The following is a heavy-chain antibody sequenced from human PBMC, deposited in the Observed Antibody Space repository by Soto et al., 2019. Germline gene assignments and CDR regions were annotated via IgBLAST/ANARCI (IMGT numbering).Heavy chain of an antibody. Sequence: SETLSVRWSVSGDSITTNLYYWGWMRQSRGNGXQWIGNVYYPVSAFSRPSLTSRVFISVDTSKNKFSLRLTSVTAADTAVYYCARSHYTYGLLIDYWGPGIMVTVSS. D-gene: IGHD2-8*01. CDR3: ARSHYTYGLLIDY. CDR1: GDSITTNLYY. CDR2: VYYPVSA. V-gene: IGHV4-39*01. J-gene: IGHJ4*02.